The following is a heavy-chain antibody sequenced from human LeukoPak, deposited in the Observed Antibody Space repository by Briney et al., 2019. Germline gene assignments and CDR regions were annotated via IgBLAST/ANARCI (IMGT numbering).Heavy chain of an antibody. CDR1: GGTFSSYA. CDR3: ARGPPYYPIDY. V-gene: IGHV1-69*05. J-gene: IGHJ4*02. Sequence: GSSVKVSCKASGGTFSSYAISWVRQAPGQGLERMGGIIPIFGTANYAQKLQGRVTMTTDTSTSTAYMELRSLRSDDTAVYYCARGPPYYPIDYWGQGTLVTVSS. CDR2: IIPIFGTA. D-gene: IGHD3-10*01.